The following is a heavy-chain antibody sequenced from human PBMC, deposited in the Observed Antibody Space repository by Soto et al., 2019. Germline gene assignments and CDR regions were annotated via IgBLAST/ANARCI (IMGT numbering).Heavy chain of an antibody. Sequence: GGSLRLSCASSGFTFSSHAMHWVRQAPGKGLEWEANIWFDGSNKNYADSVKGRFTISRDNSKNTLFLQVNSLRAEDTAIYYCARAAYTSGYYYFDHWSQGTPVTVSS. J-gene: IGHJ4*02. CDR3: ARAAYTSGYYYFDH. CDR1: GFTFSSHA. D-gene: IGHD6-19*01. V-gene: IGHV3-33*01. CDR2: IWFDGSNK.